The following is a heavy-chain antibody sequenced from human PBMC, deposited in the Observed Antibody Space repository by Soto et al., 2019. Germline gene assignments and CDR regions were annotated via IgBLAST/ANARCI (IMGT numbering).Heavy chain of an antibody. J-gene: IGHJ4*02. D-gene: IGHD2-2*01. CDR3: AKDLRGTASCSGCYLDC. V-gene: IGHV3-23*01. CDR1: GFTFNNYA. CDR2: ISSAGET. Sequence: GGSLRLSCAASGFTFNNYAMNWVRQAPGKGLEWVSSISSAGETFYADSVRGRFTIARDNSKNTLYLQMNSLRVEDTAVYYCAKDLRGTASCSGCYLDCWGQGNLVTVSS.